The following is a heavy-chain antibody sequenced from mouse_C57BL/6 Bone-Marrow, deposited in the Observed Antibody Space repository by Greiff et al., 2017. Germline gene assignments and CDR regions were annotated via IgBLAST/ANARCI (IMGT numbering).Heavy chain of an antibody. CDR1: GYSITSGYY. D-gene: IGHD6-1*01. J-gene: IGHJ3*01. CDR3: ARASRRVFAY. V-gene: IGHV3-6*01. CDR2: ISYDGSN. Sequence: EVKLQESGPGLVKPSQSLSLTCSVTGYSITSGYYWNWIRQFPGNKLEWMGYISYDGSNNYNPSLKNRISITRDTSKNQFFLKWNSVTTEDTATYYCARASRRVFAYWGQGTLVTVSA.